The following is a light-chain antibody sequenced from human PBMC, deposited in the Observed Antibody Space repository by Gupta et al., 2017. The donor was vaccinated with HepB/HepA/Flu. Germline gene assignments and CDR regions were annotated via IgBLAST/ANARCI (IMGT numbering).Light chain of an antibody. Sequence: EIVLTQYQGTLSLFPGERATISCRASQSVRSNILVWYQQKRGQAPRLLIYDASYRATGIPDRFSGSGSGTEFTLIISRLEPEDFAVYYCQQEGNSPITFGQGTQLEIK. CDR3: QQEGNSPIT. CDR1: QSVRSNI. J-gene: IGKJ5*01. CDR2: DAS. V-gene: IGKV3-20*01.